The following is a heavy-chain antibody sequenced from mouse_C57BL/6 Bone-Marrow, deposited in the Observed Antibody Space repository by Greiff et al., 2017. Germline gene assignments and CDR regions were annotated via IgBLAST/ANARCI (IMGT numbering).Heavy chain of an antibody. CDR3: ARQRGSNYFDY. J-gene: IGHJ2*01. Sequence: EVQGVESGGDLVKPGGSLKLSCAASGFTFSSYGMSWVRQTPDKRLEWVATISSGGSYTYYPDSVKGRFTISRDNAKNTLYLQMSSLKSEDTAMYYCARQRGSNYFDYWGQGTTLTVSS. CDR1: GFTFSSYG. D-gene: IGHD1-1*01. CDR2: ISSGGSYT. V-gene: IGHV5-6*01.